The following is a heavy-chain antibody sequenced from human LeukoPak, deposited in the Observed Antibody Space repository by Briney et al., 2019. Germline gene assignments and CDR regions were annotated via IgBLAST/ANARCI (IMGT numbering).Heavy chain of an antibody. CDR3: ARDCSSTSCYRYYFDY. J-gene: IGHJ4*02. V-gene: IGHV4-4*07. CDR2: IYTSGST. D-gene: IGHD2-2*01. CDR1: GGSISSYY. Sequence: SETLSLTCTVSGGSISSYYWSWIRQPAGKGLEWIGRIYTSGSTNYNPSLKSRVTMSVDTSNNQFSLKLSSVTAADTAVYYCARDCSSTSCYRYYFDYWGQGTLVTVSS.